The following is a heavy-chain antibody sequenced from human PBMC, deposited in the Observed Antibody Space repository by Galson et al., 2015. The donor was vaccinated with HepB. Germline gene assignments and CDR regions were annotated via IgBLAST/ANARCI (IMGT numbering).Heavy chain of an antibody. V-gene: IGHV1-69*04. CDR1: GGTFSSYG. D-gene: IGHD2-15*01. J-gene: IGHJ1*01. CDR3: ARDSVVARADPVGC. Sequence: SVKVSCKASGGTFSSYGISWVRQAPGKGLEWMGRIIPILGVANYAQEFQGRVTITADKSTSTAYMGLSGRRSEDTAMYYCARDSVVARADPVGCWGQGTLVTVSS. CDR2: IIPILGVA.